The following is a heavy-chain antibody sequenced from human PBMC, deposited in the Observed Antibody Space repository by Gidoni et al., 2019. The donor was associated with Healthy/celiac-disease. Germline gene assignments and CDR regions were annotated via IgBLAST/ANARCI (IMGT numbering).Heavy chain of an antibody. V-gene: IGHV4-34*01. Sequence: QVQLQQWGAGLLKPSETLSLTCAVYGGSCSGYYWSWIRQPPGKGLGWIGEINHSGSTNYNPSLKSRVTISVDTSKNQFSLKLSSVTAADTAVYYCARGHYRSGRKVHFDLRGRGTLVTVSS. CDR3: ARGHYRSGRKVHFDL. J-gene: IGHJ2*01. CDR2: INHSGST. CDR1: GGSCSGYY. D-gene: IGHD6-19*01.